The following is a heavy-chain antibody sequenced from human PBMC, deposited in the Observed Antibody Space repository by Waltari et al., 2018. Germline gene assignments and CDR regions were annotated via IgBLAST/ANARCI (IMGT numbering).Heavy chain of an antibody. CDR3: VRGIGWPH. Sequence: EVQLVESGGRLVQPGGSLRLSCAATGFTFSKYWRHWVRQVPGKGLVWISGINSDGSTTNYADSVKGRFTISRDNAKNTLYLQMNSLRADDTAVYYCVRGIGWPHWGQGTLVTVSS. V-gene: IGHV3-74*01. J-gene: IGHJ4*02. CDR1: GFTFSKYW. D-gene: IGHD6-19*01. CDR2: INSDGSTT.